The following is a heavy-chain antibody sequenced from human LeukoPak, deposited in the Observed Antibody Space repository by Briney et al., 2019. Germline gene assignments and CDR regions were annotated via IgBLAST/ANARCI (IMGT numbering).Heavy chain of an antibody. CDR3: ARSQLIWLNFDY. CDR1: GFTFSSYA. J-gene: IGHJ4*02. Sequence: PGGSLRLSCAASGFTFSSYAMSWVRQAPGKGLEWVSAISGSGGSTYYADSVKGRFTISRDNSKNTLYLQMNSLRAEDTAVYYCARSQLIWLNFDYWGQGTLVTVSS. D-gene: IGHD2-2*01. CDR2: ISGSGGST. V-gene: IGHV3-23*01.